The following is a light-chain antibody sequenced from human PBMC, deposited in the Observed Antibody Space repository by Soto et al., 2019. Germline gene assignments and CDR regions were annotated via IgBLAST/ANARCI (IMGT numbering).Light chain of an antibody. CDR3: SSYTNINTRACV. J-gene: IGLJ1*01. CDR1: NSNIGSHT. V-gene: IGLV1-44*01. CDR2: SNN. Sequence: QSVLTQPPSASGTPGQRVTMSCSGGNSNIGSHTVNWYQHLPGTAPTLLIFSNNQRPSGVPARFSGSKSGTSASLTISGLQAEDEAEYYCSSYTNINTRACVFGTGTKLTVL.